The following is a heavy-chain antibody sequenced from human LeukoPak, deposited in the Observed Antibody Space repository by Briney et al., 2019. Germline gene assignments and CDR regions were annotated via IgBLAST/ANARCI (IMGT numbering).Heavy chain of an antibody. Sequence: PGGSLRLSWAASGFPFNAYWMTWVRQAPGKGLEWVANIRQDGDTKYYVDSVKGRLTISRDNAMNSLYLQMNSLRAEDTAIYYCARSLPYGTTWYGRSDFWGQGTLVTVSS. D-gene: IGHD6-13*01. J-gene: IGHJ4*02. CDR2: IRQDGDTK. CDR1: GFPFNAYW. V-gene: IGHV3-7*03. CDR3: ARSLPYGTTWYGRSDF.